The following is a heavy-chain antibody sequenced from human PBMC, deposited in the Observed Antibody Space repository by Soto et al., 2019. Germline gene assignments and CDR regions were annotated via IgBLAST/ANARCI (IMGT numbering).Heavy chain of an antibody. J-gene: IGHJ4*02. CDR1: GYTFTSYD. CDR2: MNPNSGNT. D-gene: IGHD5-12*01. V-gene: IGHV1-8*01. Sequence: ASVKVSCKASGYTFTSYDINWVRQATGQRLEWMGWMNPNSGNTGYAQKFQGRVTMTRNTSISTAYMELSSLRSEDTAVYYCARVDYPLLYYFDYWGQGTLVTVS. CDR3: ARVDYPLLYYFDY.